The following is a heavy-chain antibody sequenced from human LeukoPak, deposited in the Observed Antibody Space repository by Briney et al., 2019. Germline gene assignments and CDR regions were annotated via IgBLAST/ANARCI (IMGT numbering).Heavy chain of an antibody. CDR2: IRSSGGST. Sequence: PGGSLRLSCAASGFTFSSYAMSWVRQAPGKGLEWVSSIRSSGGSTFYADSVRGRFTISRDNSKNTLYLQMNSLRAEDTAVYYCARAYGGGPWGQGALVTVSS. J-gene: IGHJ4*02. CDR3: ARAYGGGP. D-gene: IGHD3-10*01. V-gene: IGHV3-23*01. CDR1: GFTFSSYA.